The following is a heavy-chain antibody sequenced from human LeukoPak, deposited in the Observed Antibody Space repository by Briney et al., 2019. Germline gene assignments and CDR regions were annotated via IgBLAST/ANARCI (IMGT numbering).Heavy chain of an antibody. V-gene: IGHV3-21*01. Sequence: PGGSLRLSCAASGFTFSSYSMNWVRQAPGKGLEWVSSISSSSSYIYYADSVKGRFTTSRDNAKNSLYLQMNGLRAEDTAVYYCARAYDFCSGHMDVWGKGTTVTVSS. CDR2: ISSSSSYI. CDR3: ARAYDFCSGHMDV. J-gene: IGHJ6*03. D-gene: IGHD3-3*01. CDR1: GFTFSSYS.